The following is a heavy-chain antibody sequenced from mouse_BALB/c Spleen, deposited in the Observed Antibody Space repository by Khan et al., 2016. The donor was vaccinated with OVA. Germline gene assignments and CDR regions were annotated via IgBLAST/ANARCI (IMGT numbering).Heavy chain of an antibody. Sequence: EVELVESGGGLVQPGGSRKLSCAASGFTFSNFGMHWVRQAPEKGLEWVAYISSGSNTIYYADSVKGRFTISRDNPENTLFLQMTSLRSEDTAIYYCTRRHNTYAWFAYWGQGTLVTASA. D-gene: IGHD1-1*01. V-gene: IGHV5-17*02. CDR1: GFTFSNFG. CDR3: TRRHNTYAWFAY. CDR2: ISSGSNTI. J-gene: IGHJ3*01.